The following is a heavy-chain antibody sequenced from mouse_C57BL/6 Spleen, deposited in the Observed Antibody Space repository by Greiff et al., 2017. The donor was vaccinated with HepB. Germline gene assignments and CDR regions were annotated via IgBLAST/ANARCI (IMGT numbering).Heavy chain of an antibody. V-gene: IGHV5-6*01. Sequence: EVQRVESGGDLVKPGGSLKLSCAASGFTFSSYGMSWVRQTPDKRLEWVATISSGGSYTYYPDSVKGRFTISRDNAKNTLYLQMSSLKSEDTAMYYCARHEGAVNWYFDVWGTGTTVTVSS. CDR3: ARHEGAVNWYFDV. CDR2: ISSGGSYT. J-gene: IGHJ1*03. CDR1: GFTFSSYG.